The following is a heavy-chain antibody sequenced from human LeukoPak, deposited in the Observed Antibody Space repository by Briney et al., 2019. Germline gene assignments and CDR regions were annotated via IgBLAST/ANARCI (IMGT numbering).Heavy chain of an antibody. CDR1: GYTFTGYY. Sequence: EASVKVSCKASGYTFTGYYMHWVRQAPGQGLEWMGWINPNSGGTNYAQKFQGRVTMTRDTSISTAYMELSRLRSDDTAVYYCARALRYFDWYSYYFDYWDQGTLVTVSS. J-gene: IGHJ4*02. D-gene: IGHD3-9*01. CDR2: INPNSGGT. V-gene: IGHV1-2*02. CDR3: ARALRYFDWYSYYFDY.